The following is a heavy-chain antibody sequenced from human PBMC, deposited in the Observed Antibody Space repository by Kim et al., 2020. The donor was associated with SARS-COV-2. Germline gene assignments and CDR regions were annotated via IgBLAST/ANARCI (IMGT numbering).Heavy chain of an antibody. Sequence: RFTISRDNAKNSLYLQMNSLRAEDTAVYYCARDIGTYYYDSSGYLDAFDIWGQGTMVTVSS. J-gene: IGHJ3*02. CDR3: ARDIGTYYYDSSGYLDAFDI. V-gene: IGHV3-11*06. D-gene: IGHD3-22*01.